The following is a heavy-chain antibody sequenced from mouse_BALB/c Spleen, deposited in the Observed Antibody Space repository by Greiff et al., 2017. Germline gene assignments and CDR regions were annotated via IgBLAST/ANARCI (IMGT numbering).Heavy chain of an antibody. D-gene: IGHD2-3*01. V-gene: IGHV3-2*02. Sequence: DVHLVESGPGLVKPSQSLSLTCTVTGYSITSDYAWNWIRQFPGNKLEWMGYISYSGSTSYNPSLKSRISITRDTSKNQFFLQLNSVTTEDTATYYCARSERYDGFFDYWGQGTTLTVSS. J-gene: IGHJ2*01. CDR1: GYSITSDYA. CDR3: ARSERYDGFFDY. CDR2: ISYSGST.